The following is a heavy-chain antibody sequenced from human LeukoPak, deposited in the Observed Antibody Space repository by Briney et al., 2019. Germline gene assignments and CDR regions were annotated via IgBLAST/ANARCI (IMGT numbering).Heavy chain of an antibody. J-gene: IGHJ6*02. Sequence: GGSLRLSCAASGFTFSSYWMHWVRQAPGKGLVWVSRINSDGSSTSYADSVKGRFTISRDNAKNTLYLQMNSLRAEDTAVYYCAREGPYCSSTSCYYYGMDVWGQGTTVTVSS. CDR3: AREGPYCSSTSCYYYGMDV. V-gene: IGHV3-74*01. D-gene: IGHD2-2*01. CDR2: INSDGSST. CDR1: GFTFSSYW.